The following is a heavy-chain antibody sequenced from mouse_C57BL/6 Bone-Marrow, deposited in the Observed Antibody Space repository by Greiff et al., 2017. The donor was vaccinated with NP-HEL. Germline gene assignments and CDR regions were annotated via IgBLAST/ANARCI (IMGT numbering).Heavy chain of an antibody. D-gene: IGHD3-2*02. CDR3: ARWLRLRFAY. V-gene: IGHV1-64*01. CDR1: GYTFTSYW. Sequence: VQPQQPGAELVKPGASVKLSCKASGYTFTSYWMHWVKQRPGQGLEWIGMIHPNSGSTNYNEKFKSKATLTVDKSSSTAYMQLSSLTSEDSAVYYCARWLRLRFAYWGQGTLVTVSA. J-gene: IGHJ3*01. CDR2: IHPNSGST.